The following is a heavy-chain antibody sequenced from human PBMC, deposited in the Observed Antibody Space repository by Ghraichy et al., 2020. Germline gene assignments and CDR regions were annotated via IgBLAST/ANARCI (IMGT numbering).Heavy chain of an antibody. D-gene: IGHD3-22*01. CDR2: INQDGSEK. Sequence: GGSLRLSCTASEFTFKIYWMSWVRQAPGKGLEWVANINQDGSEKNYVDSVKGRFSISRDNAKHSLDLQMNSLRAEDSAVYYCARGGYYFDYWGQGTLVTVSS. CDR3: ARGGYYFDY. CDR1: EFTFKIYW. V-gene: IGHV3-7*03. J-gene: IGHJ4*02.